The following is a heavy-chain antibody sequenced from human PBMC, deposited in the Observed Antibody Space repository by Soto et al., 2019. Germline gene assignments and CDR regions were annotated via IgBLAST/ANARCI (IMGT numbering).Heavy chain of an antibody. CDR2: ISGSGGST. CDR3: AKDSAAAGTDFGNFDY. V-gene: IGHV3-23*01. CDR1: GFTFSSYA. D-gene: IGHD6-13*01. J-gene: IGHJ4*02. Sequence: PGGSLRLSCAASGFTFSSYAMSWVRQAPGKGLEWVSAISGSGGSTYYADSVKGRFTISRDNSKNTLYLQMNSLRAEDTAVYYCAKDSAAAGTDFGNFDYWGQGTLVTVSS.